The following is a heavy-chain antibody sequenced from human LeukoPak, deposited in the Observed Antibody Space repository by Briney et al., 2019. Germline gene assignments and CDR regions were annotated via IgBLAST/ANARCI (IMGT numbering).Heavy chain of an antibody. CDR3: ARDLIPYCGGDCYPQRYAFDI. CDR2: ISAYNGNT. V-gene: IGHV1-18*01. Sequence: ASVKVSCKASGYTFTSYGISWVRQAPGQGLEWMGWISAYNGNTNYAQKLQGRVTMTTDTSTSTAYMELRSLRSDDTAVYYCARDLIPYCGGDCYPQRYAFDIWGQGIMVTVSS. CDR1: GYTFTSYG. D-gene: IGHD2-21*02. J-gene: IGHJ3*02.